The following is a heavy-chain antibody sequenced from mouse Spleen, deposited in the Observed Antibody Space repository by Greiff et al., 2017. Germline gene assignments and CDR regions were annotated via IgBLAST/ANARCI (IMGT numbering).Heavy chain of an antibody. Sequence: DVKLQESGPGLVKPSQSLSLTCSVTGYSITSGYYWNWIRQFPGNKLEWMGYISYDGSNNYNPSLKNRISITRDTSKNQFFLKLNSVTTEDTATYYCARDHGDAWFAYWGQGTLVTVSA. CDR1: GYSITSGYY. CDR3: ARDHGDAWFAY. V-gene: IGHV3-6*01. J-gene: IGHJ3*01. CDR2: ISYDGSN. D-gene: IGHD3-3*01.